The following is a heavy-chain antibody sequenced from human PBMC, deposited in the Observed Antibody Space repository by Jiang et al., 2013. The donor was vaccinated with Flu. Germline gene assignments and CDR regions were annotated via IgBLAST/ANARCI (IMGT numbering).Heavy chain of an antibody. CDR2: INPSGGNI. CDR3: ARTISCGGSCYYFDY. V-gene: IGHV1-46*01. CDR1: GYTFPSYD. D-gene: IGHD2-15*01. Sequence: CKTSGYTFPSYDMHWVRQAPGQGLEWMGIINPSGGNIRYAQKFQGRVTMTRDTSTSTVYMELSGLRSEDMAVYYCARTISCGGSCYYFDYWGRGNLGHRLL. J-gene: IGHJ4*02.